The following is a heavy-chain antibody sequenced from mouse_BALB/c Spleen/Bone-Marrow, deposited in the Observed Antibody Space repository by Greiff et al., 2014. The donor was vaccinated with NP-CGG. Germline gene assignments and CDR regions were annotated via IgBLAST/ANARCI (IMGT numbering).Heavy chain of an antibody. D-gene: IGHD1-1*01. Sequence: QVHVKQSGPGLVQPSQSLSITCTVSGLSLTDYGVHWVRQSPGKGLEWLGVIWSGGNTDYNADFISRLSISKDNSKSQVFFKMNSLQANDTAIYYCARKSYYYGKGAMDYWGQGTSVTVSS. V-gene: IGHV2-2*02. J-gene: IGHJ4*01. CDR3: ARKSYYYGKGAMDY. CDR2: IWSGGNT. CDR1: GLSLTDYG.